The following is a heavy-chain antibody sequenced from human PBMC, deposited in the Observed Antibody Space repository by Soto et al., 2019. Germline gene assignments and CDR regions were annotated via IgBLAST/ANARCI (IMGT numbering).Heavy chain of an antibody. Sequence: PSETLSLTCAVSSGSISSSNWWSWVRQPPGKGLEWIGEIYHSGSTNYNPSLKSRVTISVDKSKNQFSLKLSSVTAADTAVYYCARWSESIAAAGTVRGYNWFDPWGQGTLVTVSS. V-gene: IGHV4-4*02. CDR1: SGSISSSNW. D-gene: IGHD6-13*01. CDR2: IYHSGST. CDR3: ARWSESIAAAGTVRGYNWFDP. J-gene: IGHJ5*02.